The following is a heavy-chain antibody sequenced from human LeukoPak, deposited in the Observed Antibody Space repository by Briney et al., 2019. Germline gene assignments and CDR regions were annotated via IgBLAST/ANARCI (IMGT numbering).Heavy chain of an antibody. CDR2: ISGSGGST. CDR1: GFTFSSCA. V-gene: IGHV3-23*01. D-gene: IGHD3-22*01. Sequence: GGSLRLSCAASGFTFSSCAMSWVRQAPGKGLEWVSAISGSGGSTYYADSVKGRFTISRDNSKNTLYLQMNSLRAEDTAVYYCAKLFLTMIVVVIPYYFDYWGQGTLVTVSS. J-gene: IGHJ4*02. CDR3: AKLFLTMIVVVIPYYFDY.